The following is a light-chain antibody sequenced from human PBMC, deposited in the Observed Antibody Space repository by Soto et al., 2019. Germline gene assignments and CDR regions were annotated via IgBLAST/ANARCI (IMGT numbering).Light chain of an antibody. CDR1: QSVNIY. Sequence: EVVLTQSPGTLSLSAGERATLSCRASQSVNIYLAWYQQKPGQAPRLLIFGASSRATGIPARFSGSGSGTEFNLTISSLQSEDFAVYFCQQYDDWLRLTFGGGTKVDI. V-gene: IGKV3D-15*01. J-gene: IGKJ4*01. CDR3: QQYDDWLRLT. CDR2: GAS.